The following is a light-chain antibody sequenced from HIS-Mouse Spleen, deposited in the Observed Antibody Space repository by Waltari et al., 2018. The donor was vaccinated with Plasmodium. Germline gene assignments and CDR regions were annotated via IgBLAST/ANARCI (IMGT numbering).Light chain of an antibody. Sequence: DIGLTQSPGTLSLSPGERATLPCRAIQSVSSSYLAWYQQKPGQAPRRLIYGASSRATGIPDRFSGSGSGTDFTLTLSRLEPEDFAVYYCQQYGSSPFTFGPGTKVDIK. CDR3: QQYGSSPFT. CDR2: GAS. V-gene: IGKV3-20*01. J-gene: IGKJ3*01. CDR1: QSVSSSY.